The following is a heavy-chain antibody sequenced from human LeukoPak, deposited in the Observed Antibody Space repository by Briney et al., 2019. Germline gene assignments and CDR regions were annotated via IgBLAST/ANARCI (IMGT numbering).Heavy chain of an antibody. CDR3: ARDLGGSYRNREYYFDY. D-gene: IGHD1-26*01. CDR1: GDFISSSNW. J-gene: IGHJ4*02. Sequence: SGTLSLTCAVSGDFISSSNWWSWVRQPPGKGLEWIGEIYHSGDTNYNPALQSRVTISLDKSKNQFSLNLSSVTAADTAVYYCARDLGGSYRNREYYFDYWGQGTLVTVSS. CDR2: IYHSGDT. V-gene: IGHV4-4*02.